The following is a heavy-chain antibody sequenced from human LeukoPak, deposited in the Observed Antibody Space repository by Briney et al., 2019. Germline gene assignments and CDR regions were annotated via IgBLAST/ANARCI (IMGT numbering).Heavy chain of an antibody. CDR2: MSGSGSST. V-gene: IGHV3-23*01. D-gene: IGHD2-2*01. J-gene: IGHJ6*02. Sequence: QSGGSLRLSCAASGFTFSTYAMGWVRQAPGKGLEWVSVMSGSGSSTYYADSVKGRFTTSRDNSKNTLYLQMNSLRAEDTAVYYCAKAPDCSSASCPYYYYYGMDVWGQGTTVTVSS. CDR3: AKAPDCSSASCPYYYYYGMDV. CDR1: GFTFSTYA.